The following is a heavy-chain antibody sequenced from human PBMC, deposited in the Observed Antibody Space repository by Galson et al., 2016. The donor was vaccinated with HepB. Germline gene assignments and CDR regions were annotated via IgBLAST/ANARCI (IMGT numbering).Heavy chain of an antibody. J-gene: IGHJ4*02. Sequence: SLRLSCAASGFTFSSYTMNWVRQAPGKGLEWVSYISSNGATIYYADSVKGRFTIARDNSKNTLSLQMNSLRTEDTAVYYCAREPVRLDDLLTGPPKNPDYWGQGTLVTVSS. V-gene: IGHV3-48*01. CDR3: AREPVRLDDLLTGPPKNPDY. D-gene: IGHD3-9*01. CDR2: ISSNGATI. CDR1: GFTFSSYT.